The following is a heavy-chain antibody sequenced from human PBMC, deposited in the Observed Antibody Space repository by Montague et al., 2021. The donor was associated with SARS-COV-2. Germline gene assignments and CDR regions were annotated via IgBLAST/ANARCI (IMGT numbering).Heavy chain of an antibody. Sequence: SETLSLTCSVSGGSISSYYWSWIRQSPGKGLEWIGYIFHSGITDXXPSLKSRVTISVDMSKNQFSLQLNSVNAADSAVYYCARTEYNWNDWFDPWGQGTLVTVSS. CDR3: ARTEYNWNDWFDP. CDR1: GGSISSYY. CDR2: IFHSGIT. V-gene: IGHV4-59*13. D-gene: IGHD1-20*01. J-gene: IGHJ5*02.